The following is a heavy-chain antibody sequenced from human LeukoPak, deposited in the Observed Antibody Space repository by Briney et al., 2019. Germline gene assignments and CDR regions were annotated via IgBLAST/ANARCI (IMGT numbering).Heavy chain of an antibody. D-gene: IGHD5-12*01. Sequence: GGSLRLSCAASGFTFSSYSMNWVRQAPGKGLEWVSSISSSSSYIYYADSVKGRFTSSRDNAKNSLCLQMNSLRAEDTAVYYCARDRNSGYDSSFDYWGQGTLVTVSS. V-gene: IGHV3-21*01. CDR1: GFTFSSYS. J-gene: IGHJ4*02. CDR3: ARDRNSGYDSSFDY. CDR2: ISSSSSYI.